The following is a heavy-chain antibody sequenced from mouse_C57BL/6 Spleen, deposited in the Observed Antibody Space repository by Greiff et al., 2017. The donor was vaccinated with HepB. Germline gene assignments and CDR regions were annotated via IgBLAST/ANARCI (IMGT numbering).Heavy chain of an antibody. CDR3: AREAYGSSSKKFAY. Sequence: VQLKESGAELARPGASVKMSCKASGYTFTSYTMHWVKQRPGQGLEWIGYINPSSGYTKYNQKFKDKATLTADKSSSTAYMQLSSLTSEDSAVYYCAREAYGSSSKKFAYWGQGTLVTVSA. J-gene: IGHJ3*01. CDR2: INPSSGYT. V-gene: IGHV1-4*01. D-gene: IGHD1-1*01. CDR1: GYTFTSYT.